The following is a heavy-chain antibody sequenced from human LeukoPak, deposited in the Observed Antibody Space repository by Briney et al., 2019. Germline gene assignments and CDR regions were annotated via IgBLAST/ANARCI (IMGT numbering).Heavy chain of an antibody. CDR2: INPNSGGT. Sequence: ASVKVSCKASGGTFRSYAISWVRQAPGQGLEWMGRINPNSGGTNYAQKFQGRVTMTRDTSISTAYMELSRLRSDDTAVYYCARAKIVGATDLDYWGQGTLVTVSS. CDR3: ARAKIVGATDLDY. CDR1: GGTFRSYA. D-gene: IGHD1-26*01. V-gene: IGHV1-2*06. J-gene: IGHJ4*02.